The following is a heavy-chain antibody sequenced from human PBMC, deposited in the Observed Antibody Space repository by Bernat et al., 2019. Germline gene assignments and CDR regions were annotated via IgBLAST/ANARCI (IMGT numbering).Heavy chain of an antibody. CDR2: IRSKANSYAT. CDR1: GFTFSGSA. D-gene: IGHD6-19*01. V-gene: IGHV3-73*01. Sequence: EVQLVESGGGLVQPGGSLKLSCAASGFTFSGSAMHWVRQASGKGLEWVGRIRSKANSYATAYAASVKGRFTISRDDSKNTAYLQMNSLKTEDTAVYYCTRLTVADNFDYWGQGTLVTVSS. CDR3: TRLTVADNFDY. J-gene: IGHJ4*02.